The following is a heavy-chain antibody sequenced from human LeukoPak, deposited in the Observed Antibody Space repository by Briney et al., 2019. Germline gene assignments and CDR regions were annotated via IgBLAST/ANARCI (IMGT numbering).Heavy chain of an antibody. D-gene: IGHD3-3*01. CDR2: IIPIFGTA. CDR3: ARGPRPLWSGYYTRPFYFDY. Sequence: GASVKVSCKASGGTFSSYAISWVRQAPGQGLEWMGGIIPIFGTANYAQKFQGRVTITADESTSTAYMELSSLRSEDTAVYYCARGPRPLWSGYYTRPFYFDYWGQGTLVTVSS. V-gene: IGHV1-69*01. CDR1: GGTFSSYA. J-gene: IGHJ4*02.